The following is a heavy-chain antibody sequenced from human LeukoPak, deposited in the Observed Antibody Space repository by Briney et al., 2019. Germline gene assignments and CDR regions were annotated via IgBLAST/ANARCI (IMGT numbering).Heavy chain of an antibody. CDR1: GFTFSSYA. CDR3: ARIFDSSGFDY. V-gene: IGHV3-30-3*01. J-gene: IGHJ4*02. CDR2: ISYDGSNK. Sequence: GGSLRLSCAASGFTFSSYAMHWVRQAPGKGLEGVAVISYDGSNKYYADSVKGRFTISRDNSKSTLYLQMNSLRAEDTAVYYCARIFDSSGFDYWGQGTLVTVSS. D-gene: IGHD3-22*01.